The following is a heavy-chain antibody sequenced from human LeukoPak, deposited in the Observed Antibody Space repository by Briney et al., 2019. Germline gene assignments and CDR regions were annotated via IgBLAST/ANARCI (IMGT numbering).Heavy chain of an antibody. CDR1: GGTFSSYA. Sequence: GASVKVSCKASGGTFSSYAISWVRQAPGQGLEWMGRIIPILGIANYAQKFQGRVTITADKSTSTAYMELSSLRSEDTAVYYCARAHRYGSAVHAFDIWGQGTMVTVSS. V-gene: IGHV1-69*04. J-gene: IGHJ3*02. CDR2: IIPILGIA. D-gene: IGHD3-10*01. CDR3: ARAHRYGSAVHAFDI.